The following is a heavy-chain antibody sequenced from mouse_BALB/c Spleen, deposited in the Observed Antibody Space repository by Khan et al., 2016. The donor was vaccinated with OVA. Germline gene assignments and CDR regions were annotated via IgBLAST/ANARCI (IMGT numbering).Heavy chain of an antibody. J-gene: IGHJ3*01. D-gene: IGHD2-14*01. Sequence: VQLVESGAELARPGASVKMSCKASGYTFTSYTMHWVRQRPGQTLAWIGHINPSNNYTNYNQNFKDKATLIVDKSSSTAYMQLSSLTSEDSAVYYCVREGAYYRSDGWFAYWGQGTLVTVSA. CDR2: INPSNNYT. CDR3: VREGAYYRSDGWFAY. CDR1: GYTFTSYT. V-gene: IGHV1-4*01.